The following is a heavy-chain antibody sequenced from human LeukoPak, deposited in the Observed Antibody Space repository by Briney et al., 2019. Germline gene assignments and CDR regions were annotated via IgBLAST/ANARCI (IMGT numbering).Heavy chain of an antibody. J-gene: IGHJ6*03. D-gene: IGHD6-25*01. CDR2: ISSSSSTI. V-gene: IGHV3-48*04. CDR3: ARDQGEQRLGYNYYYYYMDV. CDR1: GFTFSSYS. Sequence: GGSLRLSCAASGFTFSSYSMNWVRQAPGKGLEWVSYISSSSSTIYYADSVKGRFTISRDNAKNSLYLQMNSLRAEDTAVYYCARDQGEQRLGYNYYYYYMDVWGKGTTVTVSS.